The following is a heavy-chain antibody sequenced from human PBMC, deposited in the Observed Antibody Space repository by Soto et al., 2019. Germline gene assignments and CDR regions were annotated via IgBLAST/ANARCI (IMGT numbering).Heavy chain of an antibody. Sequence: LRVSCAASGFTFNSYAMSWVRQAPGKGLEWVSAISASGGNTNYADSVKGRFTISRDNSKNTLYLQMNSLRAEDTAVYYCAKNNDFWSGYYIGYWGQGTLVTVSS. D-gene: IGHD3-3*01. V-gene: IGHV3-23*01. J-gene: IGHJ4*02. CDR3: AKNNDFWSGYYIGY. CDR2: ISASGGNT. CDR1: GFTFNSYA.